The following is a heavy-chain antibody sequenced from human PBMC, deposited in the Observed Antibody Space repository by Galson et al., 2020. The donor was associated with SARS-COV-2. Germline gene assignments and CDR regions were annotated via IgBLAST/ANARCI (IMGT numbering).Heavy chain of an antibody. CDR2: ISSSSSYT. D-gene: IGHD1-26*01. CDR1: GFTFSDYY. Sequence: GGSLRLSCAASGFTFSDYYMSWIRQAPGKGLEWVSYISSSSSYTNYADSVKGRFTISRDNAKNSLYLQMNSLRAEDTAVYYCARDQGPQGSGGSYYDYWGQGTLVTVSS. V-gene: IGHV3-11*06. J-gene: IGHJ4*02. CDR3: ARDQGPQGSGGSYYDY.